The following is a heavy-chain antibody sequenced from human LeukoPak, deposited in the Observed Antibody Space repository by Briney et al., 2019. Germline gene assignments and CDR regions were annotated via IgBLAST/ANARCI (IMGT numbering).Heavy chain of an antibody. Sequence: ASVKVSCKASGYTFTGYYMHWVRQAPGQGLEWMGRINPNSGGTNYAQKFRGRVTMARDTSISTAYMELSRLRSDDTAVYYCARDRAAAGWFDPWGQGTLVTVSS. D-gene: IGHD6-13*01. CDR2: INPNSGGT. J-gene: IGHJ5*02. V-gene: IGHV1-2*06. CDR3: ARDRAAAGWFDP. CDR1: GYTFTGYY.